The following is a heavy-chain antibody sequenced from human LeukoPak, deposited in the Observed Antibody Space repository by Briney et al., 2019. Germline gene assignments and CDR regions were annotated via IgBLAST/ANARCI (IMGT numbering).Heavy chain of an antibody. V-gene: IGHV4-34*01. CDR1: GFTFSSYA. J-gene: IGHJ4*02. D-gene: IGHD2-15*01. CDR2: INHSGST. CDR3: AREPADMAIDY. Sequence: GSLRLSCAASGFTFSSYAMSWIRQPPGKGLEWIGEINHSGSTNYNPSLKSRVTISVDTSKNQFSLKLSSVTAADTAVYYCAREPADMAIDYWGQGTLVTVSS.